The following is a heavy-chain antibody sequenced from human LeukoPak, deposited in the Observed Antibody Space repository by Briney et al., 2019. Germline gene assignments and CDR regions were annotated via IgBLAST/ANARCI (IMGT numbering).Heavy chain of an antibody. J-gene: IGHJ4*02. CDR2: ISSSSSTI. Sequence: LSLTCAVYGGSFSGYYWSWIRQPPGKGLEWVPYISSSSSTIYHADSVKGRFTISRDNAKNSLYLQMNSLRAEDTAVYYCARVRIAAAGTGYYFDYWGQGTLVPSPQ. CDR1: GGSFSGYY. V-gene: IGHV3-11*04. CDR3: ARVRIAAAGTGYYFDY. D-gene: IGHD6-13*01.